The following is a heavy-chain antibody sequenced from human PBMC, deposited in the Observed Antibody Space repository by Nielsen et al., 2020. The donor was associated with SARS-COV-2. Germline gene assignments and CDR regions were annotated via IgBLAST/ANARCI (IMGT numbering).Heavy chain of an antibody. J-gene: IGHJ5*02. Sequence: GESLKTSCAASGFTFSSYGMHWVRQAPGKGLEWVAVISYDGSNKYYADSVKGRFTISRDNSKNTLYLQMNSLRAEDTAVYYCAKDHLRGAPRYNWFDPWGQGTLVTVSS. CDR1: GFTFSSYG. D-gene: IGHD3-10*01. CDR2: ISYDGSNK. V-gene: IGHV3-30*18. CDR3: AKDHLRGAPRYNWFDP.